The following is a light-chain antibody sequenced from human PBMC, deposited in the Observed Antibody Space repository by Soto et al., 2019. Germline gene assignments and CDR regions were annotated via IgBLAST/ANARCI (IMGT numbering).Light chain of an antibody. CDR1: SSDVGGYEY. Sequence: QSVLTQPASVSGSPGQSITISCPGTSSDVGGYEYVLWYQQHPGKAPKLMIYDVSNRPSGVSNRFSGSKSGNTASLTIFGFQAEDEAAYYCSSYTTNSPLYVFGTGTKVTVL. J-gene: IGLJ1*01. CDR3: SSYTTNSPLYV. CDR2: DVS. V-gene: IGLV2-14*01.